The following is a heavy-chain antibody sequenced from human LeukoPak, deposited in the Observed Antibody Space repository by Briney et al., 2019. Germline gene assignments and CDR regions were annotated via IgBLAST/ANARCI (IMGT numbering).Heavy chain of an antibody. V-gene: IGHV3-23*01. J-gene: IGHJ4*02. CDR2: ISGSGGST. D-gene: IGHD3-9*01. CDR3: ARVLNGDYCDY. Sequence: GGTLRLSCAASGFTFSSYGMSWVRQAPGKGLEWVSAISGSGGSTYYADSVKGRFTISRDNSKNTLYLQMNSLRAEDTAVYYCARVLNGDYCDYWGQGTLVTVSS. CDR1: GFTFSSYG.